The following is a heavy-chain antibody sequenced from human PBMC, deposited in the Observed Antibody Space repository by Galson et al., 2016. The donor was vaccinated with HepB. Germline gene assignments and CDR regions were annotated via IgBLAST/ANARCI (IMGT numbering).Heavy chain of an antibody. CDR2: ITAAGGVT. CDR3: AKDLQVSPLWFGELFPDD. D-gene: IGHD3-10*01. CDR1: GFAFSSYA. Sequence: SLRLSCAASGFAFSSYAMSWVRQAPGKGLEWVSAITAAGGVTYYADSVKGRFTIARDNSKNTLYLEMSSLRVEDTAVYYCAKDLQVSPLWFGELFPDDWGQGNLVAVSS. V-gene: IGHV3-23*01. J-gene: IGHJ4*02.